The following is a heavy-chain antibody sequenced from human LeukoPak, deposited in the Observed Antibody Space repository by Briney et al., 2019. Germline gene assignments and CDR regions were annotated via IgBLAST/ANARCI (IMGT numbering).Heavy chain of an antibody. Sequence: GGSLRLSCAASGFTFSSYAMSWVRQAPGKGLEWVSTISGSGSGGSTYYADSVKGRFTISRDNSKNTLYLQMNSLRAEDTAVYYCAKVLSSGSFEDYWGQGIPVTVSS. CDR1: GFTFSSYA. CDR3: AKVLSSGSFEDY. J-gene: IGHJ4*02. D-gene: IGHD6-13*01. V-gene: IGHV3-23*01. CDR2: ISGSGSGGST.